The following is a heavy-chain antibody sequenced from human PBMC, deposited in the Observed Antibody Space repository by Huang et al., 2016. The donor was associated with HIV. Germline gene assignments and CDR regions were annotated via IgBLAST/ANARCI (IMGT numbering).Heavy chain of an antibody. CDR1: GYRFSSYW. CDR2: IFPDDSDT. V-gene: IGHV5-51*01. CDR3: ARRFSSSSGYFDY. D-gene: IGHD6-6*01. Sequence: VQLVQSGAEVKKPGESLKISCKGSGYRFSSYWIAWVRQMPGKGLEWMGIIFPDDSDTTYSPACEGHVTSSADKSSGTAYLQWSSLKASDTAMYYCARRFSSSSGYFDYWGQGSLVTVSS. J-gene: IGHJ4*02.